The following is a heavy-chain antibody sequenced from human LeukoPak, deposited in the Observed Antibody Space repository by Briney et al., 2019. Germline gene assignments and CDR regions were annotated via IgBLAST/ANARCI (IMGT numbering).Heavy chain of an antibody. J-gene: IGHJ4*02. CDR3: VRDGLHWDYDY. Sequence: GASVKVSCEASGYTFTGHYMHWVRQAPGQGLEWMGWISPTSGDTRYAQKFQGRVAMTRDTSISTAYMELSRLRSDDTAVYFCVRDGLHWDYDYWGQGTLVAVSS. V-gene: IGHV1-2*02. D-gene: IGHD1-7*01. CDR2: ISPTSGDT. CDR1: GYTFTGHY.